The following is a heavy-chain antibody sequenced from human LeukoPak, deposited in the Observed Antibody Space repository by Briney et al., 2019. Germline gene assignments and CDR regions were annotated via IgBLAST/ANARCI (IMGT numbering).Heavy chain of an antibody. CDR1: GYSISSGYY. J-gene: IGHJ6*02. CDR2: IYYSGST. V-gene: IGHV4-30-4*08. CDR3: ARDYCSGGSCHFATYYYYGMDV. Sequence: SETLSLTCTVSGYSISSGYYWGWIRQPPGKGLEWIGYIYYSGSTYYNPSLKSRVTISVDTSKNQFSLKLSSVTAADTAVYYCARDYCSGGSCHFATYYYYGMDVWGQGTTVTVSS. D-gene: IGHD2-15*01.